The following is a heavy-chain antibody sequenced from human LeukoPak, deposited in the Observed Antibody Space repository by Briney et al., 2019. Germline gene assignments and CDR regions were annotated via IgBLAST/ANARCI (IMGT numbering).Heavy chain of an antibody. V-gene: IGHV4-34*01. CDR1: GFTFSSYW. CDR2: INHSGST. J-gene: IGHJ5*02. D-gene: IGHD2-21*01. Sequence: GSLRLSCAASGFTFSSYWMSWVRQPPGKGLEWIGEINHSGSTNYNPSLKSRVTISVDTSKNQFSLKLSSVTAADSAVYYCARRNHIVGKFDPWGQGTLVTVSS. CDR3: ARRNHIVGKFDP.